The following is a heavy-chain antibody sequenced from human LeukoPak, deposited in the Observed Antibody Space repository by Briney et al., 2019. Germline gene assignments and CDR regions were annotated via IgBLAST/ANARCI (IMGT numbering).Heavy chain of an antibody. CDR2: IYYSGST. CDR1: GGPISSSSYY. V-gene: IGHV4-39*01. J-gene: IGHJ4*02. D-gene: IGHD2-2*01. Sequence: SETLSLPCTVSGGPISSSSYYLGLIRQPPGKGLGGIGGIYYSGSTYYNPSLKSRVTISVDTSKNQFSLKLSSVTAADTAVYYCARDIVVVPAAIELFDYWGQGTLVTVSS. CDR3: ARDIVVVPAAIELFDY.